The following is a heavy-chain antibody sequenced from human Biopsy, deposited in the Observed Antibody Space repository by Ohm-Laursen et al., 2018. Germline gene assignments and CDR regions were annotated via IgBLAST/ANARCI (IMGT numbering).Heavy chain of an antibody. D-gene: IGHD1-1*01. Sequence: SLRLSCAASGFTVSTTYMSWVRQAPGKGLEWVSIIYLDGNTYYTDSVKGRFTISRDNSKNTLFLQMNFLTAEDTARYYCARSRDFKSSGSLQLHYFFIAVWGQGTTVTVSS. V-gene: IGHV3-53*01. CDR2: IYLDGNT. CDR1: GFTVSTTY. CDR3: ARSRDFKSSGSLQLHYFFIAV. J-gene: IGHJ6*02.